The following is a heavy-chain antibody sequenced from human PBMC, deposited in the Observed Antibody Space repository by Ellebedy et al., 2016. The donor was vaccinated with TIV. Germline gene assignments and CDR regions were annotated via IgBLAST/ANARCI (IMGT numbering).Heavy chain of an antibody. J-gene: IGHJ3*01. V-gene: IGHV4-59*01. D-gene: IGHD2-2*01. Sequence: MPSETLSLTCTVSGSSISSDYWSWIRHPPGKGLEWIGYIYYSGSTNYNPSLKSRVTISIDTSRKQFSLKLSSVTAADTDVYYCAFSAAMDAFDVWGQGTMVTVSS. CDR2: IYYSGST. CDR1: GSSISSDY. CDR3: AFSAAMDAFDV.